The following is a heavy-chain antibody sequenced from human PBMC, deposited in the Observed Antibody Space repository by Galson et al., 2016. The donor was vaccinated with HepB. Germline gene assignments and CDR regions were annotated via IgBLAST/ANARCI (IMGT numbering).Heavy chain of an antibody. V-gene: IGHV2-5*02. CDR2: IYWDDDR. CDR1: GFSLSTSGVG. J-gene: IGHJ4*02. CDR3: EHGRRDGYKELYFDY. Sequence: PALVKPTQTLTLTCTFSGFSLSTSGVGVGWIRQPPGKALEWLAHIYWDDDRAYRPPLKSRLTITKDTSKNQVVLTMTSMDPMDTGTYYCEHGRRDGYKELYFDYWGQGTLVTVSA. D-gene: IGHD5-24*01.